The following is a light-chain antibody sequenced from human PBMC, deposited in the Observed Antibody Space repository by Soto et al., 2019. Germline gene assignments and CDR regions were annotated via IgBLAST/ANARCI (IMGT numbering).Light chain of an antibody. V-gene: IGLV1-47*01. CDR2: RNN. CDR1: SSNIGSDY. J-gene: IGLJ1*01. CDR3: AAWDDSLSGDV. Sequence: QSALTQPPSASGTPGQRVTISCSGSSSNIGSDYVYWYQQFPGTAPKLLIYRNNQRPSGVPDRFSGSKSGTSASLAISGLRSEDEADYYCAAWDDSLSGDVFGTGTKVTVL.